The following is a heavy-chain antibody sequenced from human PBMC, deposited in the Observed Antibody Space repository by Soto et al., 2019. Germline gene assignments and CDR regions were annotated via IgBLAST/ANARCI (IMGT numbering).Heavy chain of an antibody. Sequence: QVQLVQSGAEVKKLGASVKVSCKASGYTFTNFGISWVRQAPGQGLEWMGWISTYNGHTTSAQQLQGRLTMTTDTSTSTASMELRSLRSDDAAVYFCARDWGQQWLAYGLDVWGQGTKVTVSS. V-gene: IGHV1-18*01. CDR1: GYTFTNFG. J-gene: IGHJ6*02. CDR2: ISTYNGHT. D-gene: IGHD6-19*01. CDR3: ARDWGQQWLAYGLDV.